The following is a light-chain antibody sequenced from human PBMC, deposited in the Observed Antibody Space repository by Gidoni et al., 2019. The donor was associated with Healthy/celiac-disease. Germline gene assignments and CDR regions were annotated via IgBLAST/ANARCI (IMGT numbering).Light chain of an antibody. CDR3: QQRSNWLFT. J-gene: IGKJ3*01. CDR1: QSVSSY. Sequence: EIVLTQSPATLSLSPGARATLSCSASQSVSSYLAWYQQKPGQAPRLLIYDASNRATGIPARFSGSGSGTDFTLTISSLEPEDFAVYYCQQRSNWLFTFGPGTKVDIK. V-gene: IGKV3-11*01. CDR2: DAS.